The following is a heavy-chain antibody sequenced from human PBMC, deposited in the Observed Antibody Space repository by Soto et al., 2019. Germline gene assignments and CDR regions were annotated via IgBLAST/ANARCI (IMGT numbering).Heavy chain of an antibody. J-gene: IGHJ6*02. CDR1: GFTVSSNY. D-gene: IGHD2-15*01. CDR2: IYSGGST. V-gene: IGHV3-66*01. CDR3: ARSQYCSGGSCYSDYYYGMDV. Sequence: GGSLRLSCAAPGFTVSSNYMSWVRQAPGKGLEWVSVIYSGGSTYYADSVKGRFTISRDNSKNTLYLQMNSLRAEDTAVYYCARSQYCSGGSCYSDYYYGMDVWGQGTTVTVSS.